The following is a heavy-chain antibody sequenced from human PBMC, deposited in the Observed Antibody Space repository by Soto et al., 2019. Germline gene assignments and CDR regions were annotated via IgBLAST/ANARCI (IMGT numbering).Heavy chain of an antibody. CDR3: ARDQGGGRVYY. V-gene: IGHV1-69*08. CDR1: GGTFSSYT. Sequence: QVQLVQSGAEVKKPGSSVKVSCKASGGTFSSYTISWVRQAPGQGLEWMGRIIPILGIANYAQKFQGRVTITADKSTSTAYMELSSLRSEDTALYYCARDQGGGRVYYWGPGTVVTVSS. CDR2: IIPILGIA. D-gene: IGHD1-26*01. J-gene: IGHJ4*02.